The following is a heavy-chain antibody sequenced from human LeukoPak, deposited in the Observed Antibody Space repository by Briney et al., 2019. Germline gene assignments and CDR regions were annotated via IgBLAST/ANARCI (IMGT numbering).Heavy chain of an antibody. J-gene: IGHJ3*02. CDR2: INSDGSST. V-gene: IGHV3-74*01. CDR3: ARERERWEPDDAFDI. D-gene: IGHD1-26*01. Sequence: PGGSLRLSCAASGFTFSSYWMHWVRQAPGKGLVWVSRINSDGSSTSYADSVKGRFTISRDNAKNTLYLQMNSLRAEDTAVYYCARERERWEPDDAFDIWGQGTMVTVSS. CDR1: GFTFSSYW.